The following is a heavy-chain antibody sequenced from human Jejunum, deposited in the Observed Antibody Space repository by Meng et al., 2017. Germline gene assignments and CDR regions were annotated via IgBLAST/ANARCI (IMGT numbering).Heavy chain of an antibody. CDR2: ISHTGRI. D-gene: IGHD2/OR15-2a*01. CDR1: GGSIINNNW. Sequence: QVDREGGCPGLVKPSGTRSLTVAVLGGSIINNNWWSWVRPPPGKGLEWIGEISHTGRINYNPSLKSRVTMSLDKSKNQFSLDLTSVTGADTAVYYCARDLLDPNIAATGWFDPWGQGTLVTVSS. J-gene: IGHJ5*02. V-gene: IGHV4-4*02. CDR3: ARDLLDPNIAATGWFDP.